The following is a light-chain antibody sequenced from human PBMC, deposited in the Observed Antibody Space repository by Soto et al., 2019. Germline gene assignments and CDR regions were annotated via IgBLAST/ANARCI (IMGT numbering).Light chain of an antibody. J-gene: IGLJ1*01. Sequence: QSGLTQPPSLSVSPGESITISCTGTSSDVGGYNYVYWYQQHPGKAPKLMIYEVSKRPSGVSDRFSGSKSGNTASLTISGLQAEGEADYYCGSYTSSRIYVFGAGTKVTVL. CDR3: GSYTSSRIYV. CDR2: EVS. CDR1: SSDVGGYNY. V-gene: IGLV2-14*01.